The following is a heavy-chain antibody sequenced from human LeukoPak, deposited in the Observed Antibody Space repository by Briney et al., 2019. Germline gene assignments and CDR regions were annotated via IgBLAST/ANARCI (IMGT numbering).Heavy chain of an antibody. D-gene: IGHD6-19*01. Sequence: ASVKVSCKASGYTFTGCYMHWVRQAPGQGLEWMGWINPNSGGTNYAQKLQGRVTMTTDTSTSTACMELRSLRSDDTAVYYCARAVAGTYYYYYMDVWGKGTTVTVSS. J-gene: IGHJ6*03. V-gene: IGHV1-2*02. CDR1: GYTFTGCY. CDR3: ARAVAGTYYYYYMDV. CDR2: INPNSGGT.